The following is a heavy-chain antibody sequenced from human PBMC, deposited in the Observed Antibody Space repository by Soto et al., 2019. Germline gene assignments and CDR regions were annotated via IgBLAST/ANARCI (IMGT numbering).Heavy chain of an antibody. CDR3: ARGQRIEAAGTWFDP. Sequence: SETLSLTCAVYGGSFSGYYWSWIRQPPGKGLEWIGEINHSGSTNYNPSLKSRVTISVDTSKNQFSLKLSSVTAADTAVYYCARGQRIEAAGTWFDPWGQGTLVTISS. CDR1: GGSFSGYY. D-gene: IGHD6-13*01. CDR2: INHSGST. V-gene: IGHV4-34*01. J-gene: IGHJ5*02.